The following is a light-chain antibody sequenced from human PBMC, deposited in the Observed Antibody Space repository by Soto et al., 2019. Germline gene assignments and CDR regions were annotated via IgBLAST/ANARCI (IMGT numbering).Light chain of an antibody. CDR1: SSNIGSNS. V-gene: IGLV1-47*01. J-gene: IGLJ3*02. CDR3: ATWDDSLSGVV. CDR2: RNN. Sequence: QSVLTQPPSASGTPGQRVTISCSGSSSNIGSNSVYWYQQLPGTAPKLLIYRNNQRPSGVPDRFSGSKSGTSASLAISGLRSEDEVDYYCATWDDSLSGVVFGGGTKLTVL.